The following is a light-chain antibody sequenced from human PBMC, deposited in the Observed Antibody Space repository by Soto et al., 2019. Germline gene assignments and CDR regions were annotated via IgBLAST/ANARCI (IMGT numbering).Light chain of an antibody. CDR2: LDSDGSH. V-gene: IGLV4-69*02. Sequence: QPVLAQSPSASASLGASVNLTCTLSSGHSTYAIAWHQQQPEKGPRYLMKLDSDGSHSKGDGIPERFSGSSSGAERYITISSLQSEDEADYYCQTWGAGIRVFGGGTKLTVL. CDR1: SGHSTYA. CDR3: QTWGAGIRV. J-gene: IGLJ2*01.